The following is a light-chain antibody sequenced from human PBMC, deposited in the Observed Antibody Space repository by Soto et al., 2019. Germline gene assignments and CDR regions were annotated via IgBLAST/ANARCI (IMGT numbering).Light chain of an antibody. J-gene: IGLJ1*01. CDR1: SSDVGGYNY. V-gene: IGLV2-14*01. CDR3: SSYSRSSTLYV. Sequence: QSALTQPASVSGSPGQSITISCTGTSSDVGGYNYVSWYQQHPGKAPKLMIYEVTNRPSGVSNRFSGSKSANTASLTISGLQAEDEADYYCSSYSRSSTLYVFGTGTKATV. CDR2: EVT.